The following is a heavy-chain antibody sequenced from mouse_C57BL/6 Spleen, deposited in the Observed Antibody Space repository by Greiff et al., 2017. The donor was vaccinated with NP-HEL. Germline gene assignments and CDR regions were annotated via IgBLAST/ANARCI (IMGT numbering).Heavy chain of an antibody. V-gene: IGHV2-2*01. CDR3: ARKKRSLYAMDY. J-gene: IGHJ4*01. CDR1: GFSLTSYG. CDR2: IWSGGST. Sequence: VKLVESGPGLVQPSQSLSITCTVSGFSLTSYGVHWVRQSPGKGLEWLGVIWSGGSTDYNAAFISSLSIRKDNSKSQVFFKMNSLQADDTAIYYCARKKRSLYAMDYWGQGTSVTVSS.